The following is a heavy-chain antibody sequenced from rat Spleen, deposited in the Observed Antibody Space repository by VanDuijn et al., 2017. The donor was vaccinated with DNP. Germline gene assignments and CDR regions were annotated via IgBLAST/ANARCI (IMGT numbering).Heavy chain of an antibody. CDR1: GYTFTTYY. D-gene: IGHD1-2*01. Sequence: QVQMKQSGAELAKPGSSVMISCRASGYTFTTYYIGWIKQTTRQGLEYIGYINMGSGGTNYNEKFKGKATLTGGKSSSTAFMQLSSLTPDDSAVYYCARHGYSSYRFAFWGQGTLVTVS. CDR2: INMGSGGT. CDR3: ARHGYSSYRFAF. J-gene: IGHJ3*01. V-gene: IGHV1-43*01.